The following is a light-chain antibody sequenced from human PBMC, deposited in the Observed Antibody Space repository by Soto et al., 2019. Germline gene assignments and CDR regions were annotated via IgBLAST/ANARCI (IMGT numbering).Light chain of an antibody. Sequence: EIVMTQSPATLSVSPGERATLSCWASQTILTNLAWYQQRPGQSPRLVIYGASTRATDIPARFSGSGSGTEFTLTISSLQSEDFVVYYCQQYNNWPITFGQGTRLEIK. CDR3: QQYNNWPIT. CDR1: QTILTN. CDR2: GAS. J-gene: IGKJ5*01. V-gene: IGKV3-15*01.